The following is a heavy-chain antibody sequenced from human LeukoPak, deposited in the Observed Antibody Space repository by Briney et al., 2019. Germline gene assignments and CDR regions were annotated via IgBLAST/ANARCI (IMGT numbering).Heavy chain of an antibody. CDR3: IRDFRSADL. J-gene: IGHJ5*02. CDR2: IYVDGRTT. CDR1: GFTFSNYW. V-gene: IGHV3-74*01. Sequence: GGSLRLSCVASGFTFSNYWMHWVRQPPGKGLVWVSRIYVDGRTTNYADSVKGRFTISRDNAKNTVYLEMNSLSVEDTATYYCIRDFRSADLWGQGTLVTVTS.